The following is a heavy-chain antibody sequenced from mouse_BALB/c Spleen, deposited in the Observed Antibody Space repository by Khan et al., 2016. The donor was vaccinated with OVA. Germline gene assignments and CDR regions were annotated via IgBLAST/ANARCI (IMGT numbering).Heavy chain of an antibody. CDR2: INPYNGAT. CDR1: GYRFTSYI. V-gene: IGHV1S136*01. CDR3: ARGNWQSYYFDY. J-gene: IGHJ2*01. D-gene: IGHD4-1*01. Sequence: IQLVQSGPELVKPGISVKMSCKASGYRFTSYIIHWVKQRPGQGLEWIGYINPYNGATKYNEKFKGKATLTSDKSSNTAYMELSSLTSEDSAVYHCARGNWQSYYFDYWGQGTTLTVSS.